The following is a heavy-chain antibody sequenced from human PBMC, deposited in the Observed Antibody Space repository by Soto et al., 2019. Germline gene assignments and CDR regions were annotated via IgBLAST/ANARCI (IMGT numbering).Heavy chain of an antibody. CDR3: AKPSYDYWSGYYHPFDY. Sequence: QVQLVESGGGVVQPGRSQRLSCTASGFTFSSYGMHWVRQAPGKGLEWVAFIWHDGSNSYYVDSVKGRFTISRDNSKNTLYLQMNSLRAEDTAAYYCAKPSYDYWSGYYHPFDYWGQGTLVTVSS. CDR2: IWHDGSNS. J-gene: IGHJ4*02. V-gene: IGHV3-33*06. CDR1: GFTFSSYG. D-gene: IGHD3-3*01.